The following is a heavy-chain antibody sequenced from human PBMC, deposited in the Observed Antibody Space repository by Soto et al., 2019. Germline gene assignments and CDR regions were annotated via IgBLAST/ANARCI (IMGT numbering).Heavy chain of an antibody. CDR1: GFTFSSYW. J-gene: IGHJ6*02. D-gene: IGHD3-10*01. Sequence: GGSLRLSCAASGFTFSSYWMSWVRQAPGKGLEWVSNIKQDGSEKYYVDSVKGRFTISRDNTKNSLYLLMNSLRAEDTTGYCSTRGGVGSFYYYYGMDVWGQGTTVTVSS. CDR3: TRGGVGSFYYYYGMDV. CDR2: IKQDGSEK. V-gene: IGHV3-7*01.